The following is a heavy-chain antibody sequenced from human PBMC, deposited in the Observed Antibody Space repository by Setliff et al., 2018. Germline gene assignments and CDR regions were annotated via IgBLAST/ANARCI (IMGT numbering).Heavy chain of an antibody. CDR1: GFTFTSYA. Sequence: GSLRLSCAASGFTFTSYAMNWVRQAPGKGLEWVSAISGSGGSTDYADSVKGRFTISRDNSKNTLYLQMNGLRAEDTAIYYCAGDPPGPHLVYTYWGQGALVTVSS. V-gene: IGHV3-23*01. CDR2: ISGSGGST. D-gene: IGHD3-16*01. J-gene: IGHJ4*02. CDR3: AGDPPGPHLVYTY.